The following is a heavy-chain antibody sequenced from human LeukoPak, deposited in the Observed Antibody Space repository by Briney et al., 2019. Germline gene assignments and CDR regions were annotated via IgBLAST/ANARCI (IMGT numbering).Heavy chain of an antibody. D-gene: IGHD6-13*01. CDR2: IYYSGTT. Sequence: PSETLSLICTVSGGSLSSYYWSWLRQPPGKGLEWIRYIYYSGTTNYNPSPTSRVTISVDTSKNQFSLKLSSVTAADTAVYYCARGVYIAAAQYGYWGQGTLVTVSS. J-gene: IGHJ4*02. CDR3: ARGVYIAAAQYGY. V-gene: IGHV4-59*01. CDR1: GGSLSSYY.